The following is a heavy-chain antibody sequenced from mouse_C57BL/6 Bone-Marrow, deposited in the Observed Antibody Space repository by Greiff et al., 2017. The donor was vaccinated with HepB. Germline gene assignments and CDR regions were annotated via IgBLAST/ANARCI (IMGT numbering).Heavy chain of an antibody. V-gene: IGHV1-81*01. Sequence: VKLQESGAELARPGASVKLSCKASGYTFTSYGISWVKQRTGQGLEWIGEIYPRSGNTYYNEKFKGKATLTADKSSSTAYMELRSLTSEDSAVYFCARDGITTVEGAYWGQGTLVTVSA. CDR2: IYPRSGNT. D-gene: IGHD1-1*01. CDR3: ARDGITTVEGAY. J-gene: IGHJ3*01. CDR1: GYTFTSYG.